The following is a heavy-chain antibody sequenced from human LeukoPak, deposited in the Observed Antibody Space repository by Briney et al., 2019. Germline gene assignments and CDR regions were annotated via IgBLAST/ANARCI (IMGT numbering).Heavy chain of an antibody. Sequence: ASVKVSCKASGYTFTSYGISWVRQAPGQGLEWMGWINPNSGGTNYAQKFQGWVTMTRDTSISTAYMELSRLRSDDTAVYYCARSRFGYSSGWSGNPIDYWGQGTLVTVSS. J-gene: IGHJ4*02. CDR3: ARSRFGYSSGWSGNPIDY. CDR1: GYTFTSYG. D-gene: IGHD6-19*01. CDR2: INPNSGGT. V-gene: IGHV1-2*04.